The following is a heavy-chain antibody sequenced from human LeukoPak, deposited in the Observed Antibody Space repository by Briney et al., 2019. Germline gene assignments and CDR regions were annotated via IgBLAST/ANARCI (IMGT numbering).Heavy chain of an antibody. Sequence: ASVKVSCKASGYTFTGYYIHWVRQAPGQGLEWMGWINPNSGGTNYAQKFQDRVSMTRDTSISTAYMQLSRLRSDDTAVYYCARSPHILTGENFDFWGQGTLLTVSS. D-gene: IGHD3-9*01. CDR2: INPNSGGT. CDR3: ARSPHILTGENFDF. CDR1: GYTFTGYY. V-gene: IGHV1-2*02. J-gene: IGHJ4*02.